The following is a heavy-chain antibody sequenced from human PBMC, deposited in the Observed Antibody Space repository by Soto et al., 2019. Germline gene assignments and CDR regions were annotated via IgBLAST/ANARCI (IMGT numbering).Heavy chain of an antibody. V-gene: IGHV3-74*01. CDR3: AVAVAGPAAIGY. CDR2: INSDGSST. D-gene: IGHD6-19*01. CDR1: GFTFSSYW. J-gene: IGHJ4*02. Sequence: EVQLVESGGGLVQPGGSLRLSCAASGFTFSSYWMHWVRQAPGKGLVWVSRINSDGSSTSYADSVKGRFTIPRDNAKNTLYLQMNSLRAEDTAVYSCAVAVAGPAAIGYWGQGTLVTVSS.